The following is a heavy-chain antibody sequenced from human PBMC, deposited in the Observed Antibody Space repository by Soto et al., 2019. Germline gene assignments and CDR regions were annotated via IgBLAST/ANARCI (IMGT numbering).Heavy chain of an antibody. Sequence: SQTLSLTCAISGDSVSSNSAAWNWIRQSPSRGLEWLGRTYYRSKWYNDYAVSVKSRITINPDTSKNQFSLQLNSVTPEDTAVYYCARDPGIAVVGTPQNWFDPWGQGTLVTVSS. J-gene: IGHJ5*02. CDR3: ARDPGIAVVGTPQNWFDP. V-gene: IGHV6-1*01. D-gene: IGHD6-19*01. CDR2: TYYRSKWYN. CDR1: GDSVSSNSAA.